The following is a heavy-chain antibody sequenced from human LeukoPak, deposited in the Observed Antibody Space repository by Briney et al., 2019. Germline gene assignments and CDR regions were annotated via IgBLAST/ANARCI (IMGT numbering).Heavy chain of an antibody. Sequence: PSQTLSLTCAVSGGSISSGGYSWSWIRQPPGKGLEWIGYIYYSGSTYYNPSLKSRVTISVDTSKNQFSLKLSSVTAADTAVYYCASGRGRYNWNYELVGSFDYWGQGTLVTVSS. CDR3: ASGRGRYNWNYELVGSFDY. CDR1: GGSISSGGYS. CDR2: IYYSGST. J-gene: IGHJ4*02. D-gene: IGHD1-7*01. V-gene: IGHV4-30-4*07.